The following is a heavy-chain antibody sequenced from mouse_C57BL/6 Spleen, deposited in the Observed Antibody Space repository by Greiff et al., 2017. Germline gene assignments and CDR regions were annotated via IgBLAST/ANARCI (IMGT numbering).Heavy chain of an antibody. J-gene: IGHJ3*01. CDR3: TRSSHYYGSSWFAY. CDR2: IDPETGGT. D-gene: IGHD1-1*01. CDR1: GYTFTDYE. Sequence: QVQLQQSGAELVRPGASVTLSCKASGYTFTDYEMHWVKQTPVHGLEWIGAIDPETGGTAYNQKFKGKAILTADKSSSTAYMELRSLTSEDSAVYYCTRSSHYYGSSWFAYWGQGTLVTVSA. V-gene: IGHV1-15*01.